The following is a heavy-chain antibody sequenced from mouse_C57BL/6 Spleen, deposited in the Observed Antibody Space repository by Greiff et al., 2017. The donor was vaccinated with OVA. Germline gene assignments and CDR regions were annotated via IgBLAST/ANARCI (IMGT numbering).Heavy chain of an antibody. Sequence: QVQLQQPGAELVRPGSSVKLSCKASGYTFTSYWMHWVKQRPIQGLEWIGNIDPSDSETHYNQKFKDKATLTVDKSSSTAYMQLSSLTSEDSAVYYCARSGTVVTPYYFDYWGQGTTLTVSS. CDR1: GYTFTSYW. J-gene: IGHJ2*01. V-gene: IGHV1-52*01. CDR2: IDPSDSET. D-gene: IGHD1-1*01. CDR3: ARSGTVVTPYYFDY.